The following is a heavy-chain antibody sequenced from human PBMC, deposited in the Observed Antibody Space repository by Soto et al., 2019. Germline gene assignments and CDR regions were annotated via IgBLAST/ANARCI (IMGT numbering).Heavy chain of an antibody. CDR3: ARLRARAVYAIPDYYYYYMDV. J-gene: IGHJ6*03. Sequence: SETLSLTCTVSGGSISSSSYYWGWIRQPPGKGLEWIGSIYYSGSTYYNPSLKSRVTISVDTSKNQFSLKLSSVTAADTAVYYCARLRARAVYAIPDYYYYYMDVWGKGTTVTVSS. V-gene: IGHV4-39*01. D-gene: IGHD2-8*01. CDR2: IYYSGST. CDR1: GGSISSSSYY.